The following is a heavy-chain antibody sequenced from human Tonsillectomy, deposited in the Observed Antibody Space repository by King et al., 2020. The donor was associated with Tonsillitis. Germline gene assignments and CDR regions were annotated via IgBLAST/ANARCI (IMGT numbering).Heavy chain of an antibody. Sequence: VQLVESGGGLVHPGGSLTLSCAVSGFTFSGSAIHWVRQASGKGLEWVDRIRSEANNYATAYAASVTGRFTISRDDSKKTAYLQMNSLKTEDTAVYYCIRFAAPEYGDYGDYWGQGTLVTVSS. CDR3: IRFAAPEYGDYGDY. J-gene: IGHJ4*02. CDR2: IRSEANNYAT. D-gene: IGHD4-17*01. V-gene: IGHV3-73*02. CDR1: GFTFSGSA.